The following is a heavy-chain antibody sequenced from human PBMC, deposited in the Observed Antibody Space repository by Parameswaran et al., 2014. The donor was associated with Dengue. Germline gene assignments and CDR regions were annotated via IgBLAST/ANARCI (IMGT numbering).Heavy chain of an antibody. Sequence: RWIRQPPGKGLEWVGRIKSKTDGGTTDYAAPVKGRFTISRDDSKNTLYLQMNSLKTEDTAVYYCTSRRLGTPVSGWYPYWGQGTLVTVSS. J-gene: IGHJ4*02. CDR2: IKSKTDGGTT. D-gene: IGHD6-19*01. CDR3: TSRRLGTPVSGWYPY. V-gene: IGHV3-15*01.